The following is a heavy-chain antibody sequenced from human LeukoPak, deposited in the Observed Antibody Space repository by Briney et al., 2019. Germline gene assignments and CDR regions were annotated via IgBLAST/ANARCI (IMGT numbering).Heavy chain of an antibody. CDR2: ISGSSDYI. Sequence: GGSLRLSCAASGFTSSGYSMNWVRQAPGKGLEWVSSISGSSDYIFYADLAKGRFTISRDNAKNSLYLQMNSLRAEDTAVYYCASDLPAATSWGQGTLVTVSS. CDR3: ASDLPAATS. J-gene: IGHJ4*02. D-gene: IGHD2-2*01. V-gene: IGHV3-21*01. CDR1: GFTSSGYS.